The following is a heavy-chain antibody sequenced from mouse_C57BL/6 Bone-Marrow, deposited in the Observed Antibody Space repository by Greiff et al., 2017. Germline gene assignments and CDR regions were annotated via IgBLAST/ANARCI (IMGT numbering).Heavy chain of an antibody. CDR1: GYTFTSYW. J-gene: IGHJ4*01. CDR3: ARWLADY. Sequence: QVQLQQPGAELVKPGASVKLSCKASGYTFTSYWMQWVRQRPGQGLEWIGEIFPGSGSTYYNEKFKGKATLTVDTSSSTAYMQLSSLTSEDSAVYVCARWLADYWGQGTSVTVSS. D-gene: IGHD2-2*01. V-gene: IGHV1-56*01. CDR2: IFPGSGST.